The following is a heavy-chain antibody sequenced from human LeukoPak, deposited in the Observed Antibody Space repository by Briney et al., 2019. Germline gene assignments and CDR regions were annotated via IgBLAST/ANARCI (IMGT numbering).Heavy chain of an antibody. CDR3: ARRIAAAGGDY. Sequence: GASVKVSCKASGYTFTGYYMHWVRQAPGQGLEWMGWVNPDSGGTNYAQKFQGRVTMTRDTSISTAYMELSRLRSDDTAVYYCARRIAAAGGDYWGQGTLVTVSS. J-gene: IGHJ4*02. D-gene: IGHD6-13*01. CDR2: VNPDSGGT. CDR1: GYTFTGYY. V-gene: IGHV1-2*02.